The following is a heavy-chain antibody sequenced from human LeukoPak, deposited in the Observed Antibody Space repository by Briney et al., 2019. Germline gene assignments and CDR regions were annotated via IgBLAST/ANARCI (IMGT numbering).Heavy chain of an antibody. V-gene: IGHV1-69*04. CDR3: ASYYGGGGSCYPAPYSGRAV. J-gene: IGHJ6*02. Sequence: SVKVSCKASGGTFSSYAISWVRQAPGQGLEWMGRIIPILGIANYAQKFQGRVTITADKSTSTAYMELSSLRSEDTAVYYCASYYGGGGSCYPAPYSGRAVGGQGTTVTVSS. CDR2: IIPILGIA. CDR1: GGTFSSYA. D-gene: IGHD2-15*01.